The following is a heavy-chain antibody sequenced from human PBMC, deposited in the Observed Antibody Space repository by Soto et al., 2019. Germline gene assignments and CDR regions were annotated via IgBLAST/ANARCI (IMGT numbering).Heavy chain of an antibody. J-gene: IGHJ6*02. D-gene: IGHD6-13*01. Sequence: QVQLVQSGAEVKKPGSSVKVSCKASGGTFSSYAISWVRQAPGQGLEWMGGIIPIFGTANYAQKFQGRVTITADESTSTAYRELSSLRSEDAAVYYCARSGIAAASFYYYGMDVWGQGTTVTVSS. CDR3: ARSGIAAASFYYYGMDV. CDR2: IIPIFGTA. V-gene: IGHV1-69*12. CDR1: GGTFSSYA.